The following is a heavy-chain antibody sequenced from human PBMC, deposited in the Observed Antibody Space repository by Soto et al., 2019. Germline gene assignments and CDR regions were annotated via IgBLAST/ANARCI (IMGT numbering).Heavy chain of an antibody. CDR3: AREYHP. Sequence: QVHLQESGPGLVKPSETLSLTCTVSGGSVSTGSYYWTWIRQPPGKGLEWIGHIYYSGSTNYNPSLKSRVTISLDTSRNQFSLKLSSVTAADTAAYYCAREYHPWGQGTLVTVSS. CDR2: IYYSGST. CDR1: GGSVSTGSYY. V-gene: IGHV4-61*01. J-gene: IGHJ5*02. D-gene: IGHD2-2*02.